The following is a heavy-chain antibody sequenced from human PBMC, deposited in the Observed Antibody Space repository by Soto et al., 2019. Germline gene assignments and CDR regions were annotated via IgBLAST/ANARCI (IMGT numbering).Heavy chain of an antibody. V-gene: IGHV1-69*06. J-gene: IGHJ4*02. Sequence: QVLLLQSGSEVKKPGSSVKVSCKASGDAFKSYAIHLVRQAPVQGLEYMGRIIPSYDRTKYAQKFQGRLTVTADIYTSTVYMELSGLRFEDTAVYYCARDPTNYYGDDTFDYWGQGTKVIVSS. CDR2: IIPSYDRT. CDR3: ARDPTNYYGDDTFDY. CDR1: GDAFKSYA. D-gene: IGHD3-10*01.